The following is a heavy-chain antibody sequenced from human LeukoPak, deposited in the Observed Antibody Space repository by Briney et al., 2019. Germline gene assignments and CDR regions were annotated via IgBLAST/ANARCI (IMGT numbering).Heavy chain of an antibody. V-gene: IGHV1-2*06. CDR1: GYTFTGYY. CDR2: INPNSGGT. CDR3: ARGPVGYCSGGSCYGRTYYHYMDV. D-gene: IGHD2-15*01. Sequence: ASVKVSCKASGYTFTGYYTHWVRQAPGQGLEWMGRINPNSGGTNYAQKFQGRVTMTRDTSISTAYMELSRLRSDDTAVYYCARGPVGYCSGGSCYGRTYYHYMDVRGKGTTVTVSS. J-gene: IGHJ6*03.